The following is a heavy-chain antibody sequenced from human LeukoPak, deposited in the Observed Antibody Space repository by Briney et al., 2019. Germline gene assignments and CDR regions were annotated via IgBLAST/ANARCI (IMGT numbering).Heavy chain of an antibody. J-gene: IGHJ4*02. CDR2: ISYDGSNK. CDR1: GFTFSNYG. CDR3: AKDALSGSYSRYYFDY. D-gene: IGHD3-10*01. V-gene: IGHV3-30*18. Sequence: GGSLRLSCAASGFTFSNYGMHWVRQAPGKGLEWVAVISYDGSNKYYADSVKGRFTVSRDNSKNTLYLQMSSLRAEDTAVYSCAKDALSGSYSRYYFDYWGQGTLVTVSS.